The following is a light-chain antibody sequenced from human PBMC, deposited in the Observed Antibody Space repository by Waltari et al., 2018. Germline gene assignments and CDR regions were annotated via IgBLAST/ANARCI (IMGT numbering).Light chain of an antibody. CDR2: AAS. J-gene: IGKJ2*01. CDR1: QSVSSDQ. CDR3: QLYGGSPLYT. Sequence: EIVLTQSPGTLSLSPGERATLSCRASQSVSSDQLAWYQQKPGQAPRLLIYAASSRAIGIPDRFSGGASGTAFTLTISRLEPEDFAVYYCQLYGGSPLYTFGQGTKLEIK. V-gene: IGKV3-20*01.